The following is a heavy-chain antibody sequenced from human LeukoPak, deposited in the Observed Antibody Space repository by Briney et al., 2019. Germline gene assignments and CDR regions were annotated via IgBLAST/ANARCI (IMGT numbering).Heavy chain of an antibody. CDR1: RFTFSSYA. V-gene: IGHV3-23*01. J-gene: IGHJ4*02. CDR2: VSGSGGTT. CDR3: AKDWNWNYYGSTVY. Sequence: PGGSLRLSCAASRFTFSSYAMSWVRQAPGNGLEWVSGVSGSGGTTYYADSVKGRFTISRDNSKNTLYLQMNSLRAEDTAIYYCAKDWNWNYYGSTVYWGQGTLVTVSS. D-gene: IGHD3-10*01.